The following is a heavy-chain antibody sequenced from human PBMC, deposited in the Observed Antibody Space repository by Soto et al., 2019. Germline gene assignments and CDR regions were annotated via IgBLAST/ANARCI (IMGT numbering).Heavy chain of an antibody. CDR3: ARGAVTGTSIFDY. J-gene: IGHJ4*02. Sequence: GGSLRLSCAVSGFTLTTYSMNWVRQAPGKGLEWISFINKNGFTIYYADSVKGRFTISRDYAKNSLYLQMDSLRHEDTAVYYCARGAVTGTSIFDYWGLGTLVTVSS. CDR1: GFTLTTYS. CDR2: INKNGFTI. D-gene: IGHD6-19*01. V-gene: IGHV3-48*02.